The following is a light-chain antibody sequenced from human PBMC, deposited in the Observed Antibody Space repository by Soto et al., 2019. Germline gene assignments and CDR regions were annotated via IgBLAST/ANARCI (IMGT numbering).Light chain of an antibody. CDR3: SSYRGSSIRL. CDR2: EVS. CDR1: STDIGAYNY. Sequence: QSALTQPASVSGSPGQSITISCTGTSTDIGAYNYVSWYQQHPGKAPKLMIYEVSNRTSGVSDRFSGSKSGNTASLTISGLQAEDEADYYCSSYRGSSIRLFGTGTKVTVL. J-gene: IGLJ1*01. V-gene: IGLV2-14*01.